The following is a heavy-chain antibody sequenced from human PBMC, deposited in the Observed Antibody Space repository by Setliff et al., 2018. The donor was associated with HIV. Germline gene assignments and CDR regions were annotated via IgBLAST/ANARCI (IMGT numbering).Heavy chain of an antibody. CDR3: ARHDGTNCGGYCYLLVYFDL. CDR2: IYHSGST. CDR1: GYSISGGYY. J-gene: IGHJ2*01. D-gene: IGHD2-21*02. V-gene: IGHV4-38-2*01. Sequence: KTSETLSLTCAVSGYSISGGYYWGWIRQPPGKGLEWIGSIYHSGSTYHNPSLKSRVTISVDTSKNQFSLKLSSVTAADTAVYYCARHDGTNCGGYCYLLVYFDLWGRGTLVTVSS.